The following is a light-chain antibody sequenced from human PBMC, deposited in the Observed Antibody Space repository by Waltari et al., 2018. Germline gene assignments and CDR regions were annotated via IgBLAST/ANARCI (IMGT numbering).Light chain of an antibody. CDR1: PSILYRSNNENY. V-gene: IGKV4-1*01. CDR2: WAS. CDR3: QQYYTTPLT. Sequence: DIVMTQSPDSLAVSLGERATIHCKSRPSILYRSNNENYLAWYQQKPGQPPKLLIYWASTRESGVPDRFSGGGSGTDFTLTISSLQAEDVAIYYCQQYYTTPLTFGGGTKVEIK. J-gene: IGKJ4*01.